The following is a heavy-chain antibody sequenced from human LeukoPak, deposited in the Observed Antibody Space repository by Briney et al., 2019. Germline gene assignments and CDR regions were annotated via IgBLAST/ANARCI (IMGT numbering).Heavy chain of an antibody. CDR3: ARAAFDDISSSGEWMGDY. J-gene: IGHJ4*02. Sequence: GSLRLSCAASGFTFSSYWMNWFRQAPGKGLEWVANIKNDGSQKYYVGSVKGRFTISRDNAENSLYLQMNSLRAEDTAVYFCARAAFDDISSSGEWMGDYWGQGTLVTVSS. D-gene: IGHD6-6*01. CDR1: GFTFSSYW. V-gene: IGHV3-7*04. CDR2: IKNDGSQK.